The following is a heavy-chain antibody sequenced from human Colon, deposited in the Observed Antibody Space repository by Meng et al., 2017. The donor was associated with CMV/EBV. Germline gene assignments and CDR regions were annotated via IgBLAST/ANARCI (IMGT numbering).Heavy chain of an antibody. CDR2: ITISSNHI. CDR3: GRVGDSSTARGAFDI. V-gene: IGHV3-21*06. CDR1: GFIFSSYT. D-gene: IGHD6-13*01. J-gene: IGHJ3*02. Sequence: GESLKISCAASGFIFSSYTMNWVRQAPGKGLEWVSSITISSNHIYYADSVKGRFTISRDNARNTLHLEMTSLRGEDSAVYYCGRVGDSSTARGAFDIWGQGTVVTVSS.